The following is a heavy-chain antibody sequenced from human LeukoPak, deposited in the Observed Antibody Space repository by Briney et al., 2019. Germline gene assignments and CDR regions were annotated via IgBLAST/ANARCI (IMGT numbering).Heavy chain of an antibody. J-gene: IGHJ4*02. CDR1: GGSFSSYA. CDR2: IMPTFDTA. V-gene: IGHV1-69*05. D-gene: IGHD3-22*01. Sequence: ASVKVSCKASGGSFSSYASNWVRQAPGQGLERMGGIMPTFDTANYAQKFQGRVTITTDESTSTAYMEFSSLRSEDTAMYYCATFYSSGYYFLYWGQGTLVTVSS. CDR3: ATFYSSGYYFLY.